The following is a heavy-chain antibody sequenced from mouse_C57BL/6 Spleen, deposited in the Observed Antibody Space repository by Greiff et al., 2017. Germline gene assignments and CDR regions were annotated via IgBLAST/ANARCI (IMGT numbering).Heavy chain of an antibody. CDR2: IDPETGGT. CDR3: TMGDRYFDV. V-gene: IGHV1-15*01. D-gene: IGHD3-3*01. J-gene: IGHJ1*03. CDR1: GYTFTDYE. Sequence: QVHVKQSGAELVRPGASVTLSCKASGYTFTDYEMHWVKQTPVHGLEWIGAIDPETGGTAYNQKFKGKAILTADKSSSTAYMELRSLTSEDSAVYYCTMGDRYFDVWGTGTTVTVSS.